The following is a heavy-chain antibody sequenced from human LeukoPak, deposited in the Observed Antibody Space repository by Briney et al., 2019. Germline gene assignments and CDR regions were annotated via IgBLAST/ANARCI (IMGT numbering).Heavy chain of an antibody. CDR3: AKGTDYGDYEDLDY. J-gene: IGHJ4*02. Sequence: PGGSLRLSCAASGFTFSSYAMSWVRQAPGKGLEWVSAISGSGGSTYYADSVKGRFTISRDNSKNTLYLQMNSLRAEDTAVYYCAKGTDYGDYEDLDYWGQGTLVTVSS. D-gene: IGHD4-17*01. CDR1: GFTFSSYA. CDR2: ISGSGGST. V-gene: IGHV3-23*01.